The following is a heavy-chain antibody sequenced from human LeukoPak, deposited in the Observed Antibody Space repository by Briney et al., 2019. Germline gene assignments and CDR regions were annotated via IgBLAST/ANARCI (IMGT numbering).Heavy chain of an antibody. CDR3: ARGWQQWLLRAFGY. V-gene: IGHV3-7*01. D-gene: IGHD6-19*01. Sequence: GGSLRLSCAASGFTFSSYWMSWVRQAPGKGLEWVANIKQDGSEKYYVDSVKGRFTISRDNAKNSLYLQMNSLRAEDTAVYYCARGWQQWLLRAFGYWGQGTLVTVSS. CDR2: IKQDGSEK. J-gene: IGHJ4*02. CDR1: GFTFSSYW.